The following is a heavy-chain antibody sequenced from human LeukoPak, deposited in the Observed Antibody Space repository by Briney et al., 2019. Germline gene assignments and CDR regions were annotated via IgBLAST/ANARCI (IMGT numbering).Heavy chain of an antibody. CDR3: ARYCGNGSCYYFDY. Sequence: SETLSLTCTVSGGSISRYYWSWIRQPPGKGLEWVGYIYSSGTTNYNPSLKSRVTMSVDTSKNQFSLKLNSVTAADTAVYYCARYCGNGSCYYFDYWGQGTLVTVSS. CDR1: GGSISRYY. J-gene: IGHJ4*02. D-gene: IGHD2-15*01. CDR2: IYSSGTT. V-gene: IGHV4-59*01.